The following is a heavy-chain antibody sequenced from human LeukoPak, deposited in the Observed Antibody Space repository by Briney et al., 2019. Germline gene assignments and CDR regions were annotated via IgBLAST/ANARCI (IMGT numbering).Heavy chain of an antibody. Sequence: GGSLRLSCVGSGFTFSNYWVHWVRQVPGEGLVWVSRINVEGSRTDYADSVRGRFTISRDNVKNTLYLQLNSLTAEDTAVYYCVRSMSGRNDLWGQGTLVTVSS. CDR2: INVEGSRT. D-gene: IGHD3-3*01. V-gene: IGHV3-74*01. CDR1: GFTFSNYW. J-gene: IGHJ5*02. CDR3: VRSMSGRNDL.